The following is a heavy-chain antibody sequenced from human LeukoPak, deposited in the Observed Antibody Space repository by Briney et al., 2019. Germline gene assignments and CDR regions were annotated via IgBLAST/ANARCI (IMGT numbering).Heavy chain of an antibody. J-gene: IGHJ4*02. CDR3: ARGEEHGSGTVQFDY. CDR1: GXSISGSNW. D-gene: IGHD3-10*01. Sequence: SETLSLTCAVSGXSISGSNWWSWVRQPPGKGLEWIGEVYHGGSTNFNPSLKSRVTVSVDRSKNQFSLRLSSVTAADTAVYYCARGEEHGSGTVQFDYWGQGTLVTVSS. CDR2: VYHGGST. V-gene: IGHV4-4*02.